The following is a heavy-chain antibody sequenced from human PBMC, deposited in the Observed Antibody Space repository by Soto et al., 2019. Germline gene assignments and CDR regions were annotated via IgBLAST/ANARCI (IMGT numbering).Heavy chain of an antibody. CDR3: ASGSSNLVDLDY. J-gene: IGHJ4*02. CDR2: K. Sequence: QVQLVESGEGVVQPGRSLRLSCAASGFTFISYGMHWVRQAPGKGLEWVAVKYYADSVKGRFTISRDNSKNTLYLQMNGLRAEDTAVYYCASGSSNLVDLDYWGQGTLVTVSS. D-gene: IGHD6-13*01. V-gene: IGHV3-33*01. CDR1: GFTFISYG.